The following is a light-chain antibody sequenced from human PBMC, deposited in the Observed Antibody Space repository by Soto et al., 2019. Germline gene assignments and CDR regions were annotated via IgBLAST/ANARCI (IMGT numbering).Light chain of an antibody. CDR3: CSYTGSNTRV. J-gene: IGLJ1*01. CDR2: EVS. V-gene: IGLV2-14*01. Sequence: QSVLTQPASVSGSPGQSITISCTGTSSDIGGYNYVSWYQQHPGKVPKLMIYEVSNRPSGVSNRFSGSKSGNAAFLTISGLQVEDEADYYCCSYTGSNTRVFGTGTKLTVL. CDR1: SSDIGGYNY.